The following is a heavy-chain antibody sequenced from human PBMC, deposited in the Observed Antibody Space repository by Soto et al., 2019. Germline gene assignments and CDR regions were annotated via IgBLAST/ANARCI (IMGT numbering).Heavy chain of an antibody. CDR1: GGSISSYY. CDR2: IYYSGST. D-gene: IGHD3-9*01. CDR3: AREVDYDILTGYYRPFDP. V-gene: IGHV4-59*01. J-gene: IGHJ5*02. Sequence: SETLSLTCTVSGGSISSYYWSWIRQPPGKGLEWIGYIYYSGSTNYNPSLKSRVTISVDTSKNQFSLKLSSVTAADTAVYYCAREVDYDILTGYYRPFDPWGQGTLVTVSS.